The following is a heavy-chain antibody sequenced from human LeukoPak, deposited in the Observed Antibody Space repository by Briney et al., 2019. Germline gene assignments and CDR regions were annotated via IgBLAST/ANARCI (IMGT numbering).Heavy chain of an antibody. J-gene: IGHJ5*02. Sequence: SETLSLTCTVSGGSISSGGYYWSWIRQHPGKGLDWLGYIYYSGSTYYNPSLKSRVTISVDTPKNQFSLKLSSVTAADTAVYYCARSRVYDILTGYLYNWFDPWGQGTLVTVSS. CDR1: GGSISSGGYY. V-gene: IGHV4-31*03. CDR3: ARSRVYDILTGYLYNWFDP. D-gene: IGHD3-9*01. CDR2: IYYSGST.